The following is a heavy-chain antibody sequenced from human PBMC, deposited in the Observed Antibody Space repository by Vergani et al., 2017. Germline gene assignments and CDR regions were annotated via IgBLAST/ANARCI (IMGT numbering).Heavy chain of an antibody. CDR1: GFTFSSYW. J-gene: IGHJ5*01. V-gene: IGHV3-74*01. D-gene: IGHD2-8*02. Sequence: EVQLVESGGGLVQPGGSLRLSCAASGFTFSSYWMHWVRQAPGKGLVWVSRINSDVSSTSYADSVKGRFTISRDNAKNTLYLQMNSLRAEDTGVYYCVRTEYCTGIACNTRFDSWGQGALVTVSS. CDR2: INSDVSST. CDR3: VRTEYCTGIACNTRFDS.